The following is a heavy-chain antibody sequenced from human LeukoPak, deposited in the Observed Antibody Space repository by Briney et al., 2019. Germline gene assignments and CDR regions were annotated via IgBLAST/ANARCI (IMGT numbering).Heavy chain of an antibody. J-gene: IGHJ4*02. V-gene: IGHV3-30-3*02. D-gene: IGHD2-15*01. CDR3: AKSGQVTWAYCSGGSCPFDY. CDR2: ISYDGSNK. Sequence: GGSLRLSCAASGFTFSTYAMHWVRQAPGKGLEWVAVISYDGSNKYYAGSVKGRFTISRDNSKNTLYLQMNSLRAEDTAVYYCAKSGQVTWAYCSGGSCPFDYWGQGTLVTVSS. CDR1: GFTFSTYA.